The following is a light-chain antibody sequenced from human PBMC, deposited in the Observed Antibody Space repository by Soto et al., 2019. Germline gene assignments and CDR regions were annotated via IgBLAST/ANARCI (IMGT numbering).Light chain of an antibody. Sequence: DIQLTQSPSFLSASVGDRVTITCRASQGISSYLAWYQQKPGKAPKLLIYAASTLQSGVPSRFSGSRSGTEFTLTISSLQPEDFATYYCQQLNSYPLFGGGTKVEIK. CDR3: QQLNSYPL. CDR2: AAS. V-gene: IGKV1-9*01. CDR1: QGISSY. J-gene: IGKJ4*01.